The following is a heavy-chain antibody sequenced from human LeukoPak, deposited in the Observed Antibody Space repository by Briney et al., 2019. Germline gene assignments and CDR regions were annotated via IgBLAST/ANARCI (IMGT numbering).Heavy chain of an antibody. D-gene: IGHD1-26*01. Sequence: GGSLRLSCAASGFTFSSYGMHWVRQAPGKGLEWVAFIRHDGSKKYYADSVKGRFTISRDNAKNSLYLQMNSLRAEDTAVYYCARDASYAGAVFDYWGQGTLVTVSS. CDR1: GFTFSSYG. CDR2: IRHDGSKK. CDR3: ARDASYAGAVFDY. V-gene: IGHV3-30*02. J-gene: IGHJ4*02.